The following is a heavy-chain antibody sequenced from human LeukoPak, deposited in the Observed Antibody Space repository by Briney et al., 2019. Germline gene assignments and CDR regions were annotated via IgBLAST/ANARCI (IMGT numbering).Heavy chain of an antibody. J-gene: IGHJ4*02. CDR3: AREGEHYYGSGSYYKAFDY. V-gene: IGHV3-21*01. D-gene: IGHD3-10*01. CDR1: GFTFSSYS. CDR2: IRSSGSYI. Sequence: GGSLRLSCAASGFTFSSYSMNWVRQAPGRGLEWVSSIRSSGSYIYYADSVKGRFTISRDNAKNSLYLQMNSLRAEDTAVYYCAREGEHYYGSGSYYKAFDYWGQGTLVTVSS.